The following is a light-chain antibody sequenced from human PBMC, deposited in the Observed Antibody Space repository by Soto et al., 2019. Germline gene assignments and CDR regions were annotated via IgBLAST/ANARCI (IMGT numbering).Light chain of an antibody. CDR2: DAS. J-gene: IGKJ5*01. CDR1: QDIAKN. V-gene: IGKV1-33*01. Sequence: IQMTQTPSSLSASVGDRVTITCQASQDIAKNLNWYQQKPGKAPKLLIYDASSLQTGVPSRFSGSGSATHFTFTISSLQSEDIATYYCQQYDNLLPITFGQGTRLEIK. CDR3: QQYDNLLPIT.